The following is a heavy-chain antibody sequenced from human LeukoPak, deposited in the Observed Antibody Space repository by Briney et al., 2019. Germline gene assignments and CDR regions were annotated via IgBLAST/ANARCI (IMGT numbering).Heavy chain of an antibody. Sequence: ASVKVSCKASGYTFTSYYMHWVRQAPGQGLEWMGIINPSGGSTSYAQKFQGRVTMTRDTSTSTVYMELSSLRSEGTAVYYCARDYGGYYGSGRADWFDPWGQGTLVTVSS. V-gene: IGHV1-46*01. D-gene: IGHD3-10*01. CDR3: ARDYGGYYGSGRADWFDP. J-gene: IGHJ5*02. CDR2: INPSGGST. CDR1: GYTFTSYY.